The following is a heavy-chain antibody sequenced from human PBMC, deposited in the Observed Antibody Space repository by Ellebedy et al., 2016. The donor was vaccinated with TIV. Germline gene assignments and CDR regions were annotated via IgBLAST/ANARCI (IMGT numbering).Heavy chain of an antibody. CDR2: IWYDGSNK. CDR3: ARDRSAVQLWFGFDY. J-gene: IGHJ4*02. Sequence: PGGSLRLSCAASGFTFSSYAMSWVRQAPGKGLEWVAVIWYDGSNKYYADSVKGRFTISRDNSKNTLYLQMNSLRAEDTAVYYCARDRSAVQLWFGFDYWGQGTLVTVSS. CDR1: GFTFSSYA. D-gene: IGHD5-18*01. V-gene: IGHV3-33*08.